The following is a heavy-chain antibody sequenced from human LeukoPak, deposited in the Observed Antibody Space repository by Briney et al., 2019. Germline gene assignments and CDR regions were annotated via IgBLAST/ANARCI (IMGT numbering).Heavy chain of an antibody. CDR1: GFTFSSYW. CDR2: INSDGSSA. J-gene: IGHJ4*02. Sequence: QPGGSLRLSCAASGFTFSSYWMHWVRQAPGKGLVWVSRINSDGSSASYADSVKGRFTISRDNAQNTLYLQMNSLRAEDTAVYYCARDGVGATPLDYWGQGTLVTVSS. D-gene: IGHD1-26*01. CDR3: ARDGVGATPLDY. V-gene: IGHV3-74*01.